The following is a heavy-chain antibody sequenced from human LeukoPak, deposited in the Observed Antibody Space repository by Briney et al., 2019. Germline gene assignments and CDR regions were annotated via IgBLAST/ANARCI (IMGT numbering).Heavy chain of an antibody. D-gene: IGHD3-3*01. CDR2: ISTYNGNT. J-gene: IGHJ4*02. CDR3: ARDLFLEYLGSDY. V-gene: IGHV1-18*01. CDR1: GYTFTSYG. Sequence: ASVKVSCKASGYTFTSYGISWVRQAPGQGLEWIGWISTYNGNTNFAQKLQGRVTMTTDTSTSTAYMELRSLRSDDTAVYFCARDLFLEYLGSDYWGQGTLVTVSS.